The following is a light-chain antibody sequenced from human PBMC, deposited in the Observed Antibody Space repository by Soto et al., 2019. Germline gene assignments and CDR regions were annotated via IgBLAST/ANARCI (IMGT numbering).Light chain of an antibody. J-gene: IGKJ5*01. Sequence: EIVLTQSPGTLSLSPGERATLSCRASQNISSSYLAWYQQKPGQAPRLLIYGTSSRATGIPDRFSGSGSGTDFTLTISRLEPEDFAVYYCQQYGNSPITFGQGTRLEI. CDR2: GTS. CDR3: QQYGNSPIT. V-gene: IGKV3-20*01. CDR1: QNISSSY.